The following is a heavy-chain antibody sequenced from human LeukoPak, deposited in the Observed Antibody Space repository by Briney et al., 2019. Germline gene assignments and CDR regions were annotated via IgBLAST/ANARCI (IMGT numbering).Heavy chain of an antibody. Sequence: PSETLSLTCAVYGGSFSGYYWSWIPQPPGKGLEWIGEINHSGSTNYNPSLKSRVTISVDTSKNQFSLKLSSVTAADTAVYYCARGPYYYGSGSYPWGQGTLVTVSS. V-gene: IGHV4-34*01. CDR2: INHSGST. D-gene: IGHD3-10*01. J-gene: IGHJ4*02. CDR1: GGSFSGYY. CDR3: ARGPYYYGSGSYP.